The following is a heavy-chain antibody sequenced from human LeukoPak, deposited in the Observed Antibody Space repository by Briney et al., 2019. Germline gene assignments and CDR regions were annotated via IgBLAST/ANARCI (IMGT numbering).Heavy chain of an antibody. CDR3: ARDNYDSSGYYPYWYFDL. CDR2: ISSSGST. J-gene: IGHJ2*01. CDR1: GDFISSGDYY. Sequence: SETLSLTCTVSGDFISSGDYYWSWIRQPAGKGLEWIGRISSSGSTNYNPSLKSRVTISVDTSKNQFSLKLSSVTAADTAVYYCARDNYDSSGYYPYWYFDLWGRGTLVTVSS. D-gene: IGHD3-22*01. V-gene: IGHV4-61*02.